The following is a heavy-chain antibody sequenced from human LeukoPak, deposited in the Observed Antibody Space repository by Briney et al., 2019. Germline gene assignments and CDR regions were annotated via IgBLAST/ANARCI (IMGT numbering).Heavy chain of an antibody. J-gene: IGHJ4*02. CDR2: NSGSGGST. CDR3: AKSSYYDSSGYYREYYFDY. Sequence: GGSLRLSCAASGFTFSSYAMSWVRQAPGKGLEWVSANSGSGGSTYYADSVKGRFTISRDNSKNTLYLQMNSLRAEDTAVYYCAKSSYYDSSGYYREYYFDYWGQGTLVTVSS. D-gene: IGHD3-22*01. V-gene: IGHV3-23*01. CDR1: GFTFSSYA.